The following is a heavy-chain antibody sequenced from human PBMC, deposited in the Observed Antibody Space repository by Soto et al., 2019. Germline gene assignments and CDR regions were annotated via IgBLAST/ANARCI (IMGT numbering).Heavy chain of an antibody. CDR2: THYSGSS. V-gene: IGHV4-59*01. CDR1: GVSITNYF. J-gene: IGHJ3*02. CDR3: ARGGLAGYNGWGDFEI. D-gene: IGHD5-12*01. Sequence: SSETLSLTCTVSGVSITNYFWNWIRQTPEKGLEWIGFTHYSGSSSLAASIKSRLSMSVDTTRNQFSLKMKYVTAADTAVYYCARGGLAGYNGWGDFEIWGQGTMVT.